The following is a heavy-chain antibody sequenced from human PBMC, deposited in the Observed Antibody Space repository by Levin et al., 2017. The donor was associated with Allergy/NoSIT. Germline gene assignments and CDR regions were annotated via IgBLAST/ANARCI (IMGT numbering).Heavy chain of an antibody. CDR1: GFTFNTYT. D-gene: IGHD2-15*01. CDR3: ASHPNAYGSGAGCYPY. CDR2: ITGSSTHI. J-gene: IGHJ4*02. Sequence: PGGSLRLSCAASGFTFNTYTMNWVRQAPGKGLEWVSSITGSSTHIYYADSAQGRFTTPRDNAKNSLYLKKSSLRGEDAAVYDCASHPNAYGSGAGCYPYWGQGSLVTVSS. V-gene: IGHV3-21*01.